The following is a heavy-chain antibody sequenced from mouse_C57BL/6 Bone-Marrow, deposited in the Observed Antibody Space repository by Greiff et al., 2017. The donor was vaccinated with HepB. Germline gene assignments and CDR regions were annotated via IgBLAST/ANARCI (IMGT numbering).Heavy chain of an antibody. CDR3: ASGIYYDYDDYAMDY. D-gene: IGHD2-4*01. Sequence: QLQESGPELVKPGASVKISCKASGYSFTDYNMNWVKQSNGKSLEWIGVINPNYGTTSYNQKFKGKATLTVDQSSSPAYMQLNSLTSEDSAVYYCASGIYYDYDDYAMDYWGQGTSVTVSS. J-gene: IGHJ4*01. CDR1: GYSFTDYN. CDR2: INPNYGTT. V-gene: IGHV1-39*01.